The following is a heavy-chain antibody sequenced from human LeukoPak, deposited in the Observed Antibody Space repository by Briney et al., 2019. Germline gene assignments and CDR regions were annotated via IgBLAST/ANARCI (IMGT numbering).Heavy chain of an antibody. J-gene: IGHJ4*02. CDR2: IKQDGSKQ. V-gene: IGHV3-7*04. Sequence: GGSLRLSCVASGFPFSSYRMTWVRQAPGKGLEWVANIKQDGSKQSYVDSVKGRFTISRDNAKNSLYLQMNSLRAEDTAIYYCTRVGYIDEGIDYWGQGTLVTVSS. CDR1: GFPFSSYR. CDR3: TRVGYIDEGIDY. D-gene: IGHD5-24*01.